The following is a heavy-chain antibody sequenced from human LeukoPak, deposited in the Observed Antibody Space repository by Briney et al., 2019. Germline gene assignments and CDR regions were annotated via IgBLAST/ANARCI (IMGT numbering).Heavy chain of an antibody. CDR2: ISGVGDTT. CDR3: ATEGVGYYGSGSFQTFDP. Sequence: GGSLRLSCAASGFTFSTYAMSWVRQAPGKGLEWVSLISGVGDTTYYADSVKGRFTISRDNSKNTLYLQMNSLRAEDTAVYYCATEGVGYYGSGSFQTFDPWGQGTLVTVSS. V-gene: IGHV3-23*01. D-gene: IGHD3-10*01. J-gene: IGHJ5*02. CDR1: GFTFSTYA.